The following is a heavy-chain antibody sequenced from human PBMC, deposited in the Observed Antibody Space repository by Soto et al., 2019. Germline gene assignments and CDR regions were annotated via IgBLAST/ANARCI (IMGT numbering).Heavy chain of an antibody. D-gene: IGHD3-3*01. CDR2: IIPIFGTA. J-gene: IGHJ6*02. Sequence: SVKVSCKASGGTFSSYAISWVRQAPGQGLEWMGGIIPIFGTANSAQKFQGRVTITADKSTSTAYMEPSSLRSEDTAVYYCARRRITIFGVVISPKNYYYYGMDVWGQGTTVTVSS. CDR3: ARRRITIFGVVISPKNYYYYGMDV. CDR1: GGTFSSYA. V-gene: IGHV1-69*06.